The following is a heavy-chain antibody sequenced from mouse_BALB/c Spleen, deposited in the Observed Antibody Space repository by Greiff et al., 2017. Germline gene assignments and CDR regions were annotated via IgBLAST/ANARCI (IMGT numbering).Heavy chain of an antibody. V-gene: IGHV3-8*02. D-gene: IGHD2-2*01. Sequence: DVKLQESGPSLVKPSQTLSLTCSVTGDSITSGYSNWIRKFPGNKLEYMGYISYSGSTYYNPSLKSRISITRDTSKNQYYLQLNSVTTEDTATYYCARRSYGYEGYFDYWGQGTTLTVSS. J-gene: IGHJ2*01. CDR2: ISYSGST. CDR3: ARRSYGYEGYFDY. CDR1: GDSITSGY.